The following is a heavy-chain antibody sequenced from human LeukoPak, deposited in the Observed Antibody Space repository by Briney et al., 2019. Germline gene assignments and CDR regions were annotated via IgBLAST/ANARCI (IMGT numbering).Heavy chain of an antibody. CDR3: ASQYYYDSSGDYDAFDI. J-gene: IGHJ3*02. D-gene: IGHD3-22*01. V-gene: IGHV3-23*01. CDR1: GFTFSSYA. CDR2: ISGSGGST. Sequence: GGSLRLSCAASGFTFSSYAMSWVRQAPGKGLEWVSAISGSGGSTYYADSVKGRFTISRDNSKNTLYLQMNSLRAEDTAAYYCASQYYYDSSGDYDAFDIWGQGTMVTVSS.